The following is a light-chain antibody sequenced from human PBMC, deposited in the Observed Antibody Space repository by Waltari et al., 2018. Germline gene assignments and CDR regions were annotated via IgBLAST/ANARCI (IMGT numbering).Light chain of an antibody. J-gene: IGKJ3*01. V-gene: IGKV1-39*01. Sequence: DIQMTPSPPSLSAPVGVRISINCRASQSIANYLNWYQQKPGKAPDLLVYEASYLFSGVPSMFSGSGSGTDFNLTIDSLQPEDFATYYCQQSYSVPRGGCAFGPGTKVDIK. CDR2: EAS. CDR1: QSIANY. CDR3: QQSYSVPRGGCA.